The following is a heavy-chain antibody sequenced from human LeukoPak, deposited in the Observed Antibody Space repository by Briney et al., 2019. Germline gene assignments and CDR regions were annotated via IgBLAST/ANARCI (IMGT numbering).Heavy chain of an antibody. CDR1: GYSFTSYW. CDR2: IYPGDSDT. J-gene: IGHJ5*02. CDR3: ARRWYHSSYNWFDP. Sequence: GESLKISCKGSGYSFTSYWFGWVRQMPGKVLEWMGIIYPGDSDTRYSPSFQGQVTISADKSISTAYLQWSSLKASDTAMYYCARRWYHSSYNWFDPWGQGTLVTVSS. V-gene: IGHV5-51*01. D-gene: IGHD3-22*01.